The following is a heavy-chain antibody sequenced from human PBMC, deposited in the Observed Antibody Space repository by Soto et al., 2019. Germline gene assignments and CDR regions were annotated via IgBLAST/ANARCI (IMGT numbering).Heavy chain of an antibody. CDR1: GYTFTGYY. CDR3: ARDLCSGGSCYYYYYMDV. CDR2: INPNSGGT. J-gene: IGHJ6*03. V-gene: IGHV1-2*04. D-gene: IGHD2-15*01. Sequence: ASVKVSCKASGYTFTGYYMHWVRQAPGQGLEWMGWINPNSGGTNYAQKFQGWVTMTRDTSISTAYMEPSRLRSDDTAVYYCARDLCSGGSCYYYYYMDVWGKGTTVTVSS.